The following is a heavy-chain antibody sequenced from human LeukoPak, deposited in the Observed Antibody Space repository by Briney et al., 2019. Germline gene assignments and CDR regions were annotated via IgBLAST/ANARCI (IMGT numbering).Heavy chain of an antibody. CDR2: MNPNSGNT. D-gene: IGHD3-22*01. CDR1: GYTFTSYD. J-gene: IGHJ4*02. V-gene: IGHV1-8*01. Sequence: ASVKVSCKASGYTFTSYDINWVRRATGQGLEWMGWMNPNSGNTGYAQKFQGRVTMTRNTSISTAYMELSSLRSEDTAVYYCARFDAKYYYDSSGYDYWGQGTLVTVSS. CDR3: ARFDAKYYYDSSGYDY.